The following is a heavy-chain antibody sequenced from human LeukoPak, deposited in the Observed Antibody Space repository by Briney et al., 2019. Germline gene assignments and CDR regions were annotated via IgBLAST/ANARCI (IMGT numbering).Heavy chain of an antibody. J-gene: IGHJ4*02. D-gene: IGHD2-21*01. Sequence: SETLSLTCTVSGGSIRSYYWSWIRQPPGKGLEWIGYMYYSGSTNYNPSLKSRVTISVDTSKNQFSLKLSSVTAADTAVYYCASFLWVISFDYWGQGTLVTVSS. CDR2: MYYSGST. CDR1: GGSIRSYY. V-gene: IGHV4-59*01. CDR3: ASFLWVISFDY.